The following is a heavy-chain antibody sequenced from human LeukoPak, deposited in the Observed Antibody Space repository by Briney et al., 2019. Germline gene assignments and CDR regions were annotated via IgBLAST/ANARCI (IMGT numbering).Heavy chain of an antibody. D-gene: IGHD3-10*01. CDR2: IKSKTDGGTT. CDR1: GFTFSNAW. CDR3: TTGPYDYGSGTYYH. Sequence: EGSLRLSCAASGFTFSNAWMSWVRQAPGKGLEWVGRIKSKTDGGTTDYAAPVKGRFTISRDDSKNTLYVQMNSLKTEDTAVYYCTTGPYDYGSGTYYHWGQGTLVTVSS. J-gene: IGHJ4*02. V-gene: IGHV3-15*01.